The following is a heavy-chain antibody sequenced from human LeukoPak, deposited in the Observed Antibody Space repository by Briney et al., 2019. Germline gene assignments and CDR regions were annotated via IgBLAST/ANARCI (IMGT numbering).Heavy chain of an antibody. CDR2: ISGYNGNT. CDR3: ARVEVEMATIDY. D-gene: IGHD5-24*01. Sequence: ASVKVSCKASGYTFTNYGISWVRQAPGQGLEWMGWISGYNGNTNYAQKFQGRVTMTTDTSTSTAYMELRSLRSDDTAVYYCARVEVEMATIDYWGQGTLVTVSS. J-gene: IGHJ4*02. V-gene: IGHV1-18*01. CDR1: GYTFTNYG.